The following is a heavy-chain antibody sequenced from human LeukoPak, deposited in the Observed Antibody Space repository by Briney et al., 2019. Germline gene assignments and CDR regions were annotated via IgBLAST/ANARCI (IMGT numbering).Heavy chain of an antibody. D-gene: IGHD6-13*01. CDR2: IYYSGST. CDR1: GGSISSYY. CDR3: ARDKSSSWYIPDAFDI. J-gene: IGHJ3*02. V-gene: IGHV4-59*01. Sequence: SETLSLTCTASGGSISSYYWSWIRQPPGKGLEWIGYIYYSGSTNYNPSLKSRVTISVDTSKNQFSLKLSSVTAADTAVYYCARDKSSSWYIPDAFDIWGQGTMVTVSS.